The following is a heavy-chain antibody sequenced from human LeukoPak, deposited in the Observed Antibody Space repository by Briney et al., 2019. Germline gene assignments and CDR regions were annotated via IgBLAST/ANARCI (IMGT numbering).Heavy chain of an antibody. CDR2: ISDSGTTI. CDR3: AELGITMIGGV. Sequence: GGSLRLSCAASGFTFSTYEMNWVRQAPGKGLEWISYISDSGTTIHYADSVKGRFTVSRDNAKSSLYLQMNSLRAEDTAVYYCAELGITMIGGVWGKGTTVTISS. V-gene: IGHV3-48*03. J-gene: IGHJ6*04. D-gene: IGHD3-10*02. CDR1: GFTFSTYE.